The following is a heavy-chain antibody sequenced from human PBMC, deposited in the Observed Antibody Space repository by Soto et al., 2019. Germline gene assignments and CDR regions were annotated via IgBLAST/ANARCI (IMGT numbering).Heavy chain of an antibody. CDR2: IRFDGTDE. J-gene: IGHJ4*02. CDR1: GFTFSSYA. D-gene: IGHD1-1*01. Sequence: PGGSLRLSCAASGFTFSSYAMHWVRQAPGKGLEWVAVIRFDGTDEHYADSVKGRFTISRDNSKNMLYLQMNSLRVEDTALYYCARECIGGTAFRGFLDHWGQGPRVTVSS. CDR3: ARECIGGTAFRGFLDH. V-gene: IGHV3-33*08.